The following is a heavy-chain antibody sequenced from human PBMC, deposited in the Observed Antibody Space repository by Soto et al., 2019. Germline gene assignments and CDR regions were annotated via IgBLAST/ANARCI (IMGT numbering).Heavy chain of an antibody. CDR3: ASRVPYDSSGYYKRPDDAFDI. D-gene: IGHD3-22*01. CDR1: GFTFSSYA. J-gene: IGHJ3*02. V-gene: IGHV3-23*01. Sequence: PGGSLRLSCAASGFTFSSYAMSWVRQAPGKGLEWVSAISGSGGNTYYADSVKGRFTISRDNAKNSLYLQMNSLRAEDTAVYYCASRVPYDSSGYYKRPDDAFDIWGQGTTVTV. CDR2: ISGSGGNT.